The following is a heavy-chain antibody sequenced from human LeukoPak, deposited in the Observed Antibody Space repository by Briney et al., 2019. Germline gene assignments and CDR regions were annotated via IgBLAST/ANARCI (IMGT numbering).Heavy chain of an antibody. D-gene: IGHD2-15*01. V-gene: IGHV4-30-2*01. CDR2: IYHSGST. Sequence: SETLSLTCAVSGGSISSGGYSWSWIRQPPGKGLEWIGYIYHSGSTYYNPSLKSRVTISVDRSKNQFSLKLGSVTAADTAVYYCAREVVSWYFDLWGRGTLVTVSS. CDR1: GGSISSGGYS. J-gene: IGHJ2*01. CDR3: AREVVSWYFDL.